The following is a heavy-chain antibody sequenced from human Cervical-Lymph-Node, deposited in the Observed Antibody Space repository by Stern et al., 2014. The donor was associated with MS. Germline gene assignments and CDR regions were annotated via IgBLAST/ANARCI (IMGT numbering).Heavy chain of an antibody. Sequence: VQLVQSGAEVKKPGASVKVSCKASGYTFTRYAIHWVCQAPGQRPEWMGWINAGNGDTKYAQKFQDRVTFTRDTSASTSYMELSSLRSEDTAVYYCASRGETTTGYYFDYWGQGTLVTVSS. CDR2: INAGNGDT. V-gene: IGHV1-3*01. CDR1: GYTFTRYA. J-gene: IGHJ4*02. D-gene: IGHD4-17*01. CDR3: ASRGETTTGYYFDY.